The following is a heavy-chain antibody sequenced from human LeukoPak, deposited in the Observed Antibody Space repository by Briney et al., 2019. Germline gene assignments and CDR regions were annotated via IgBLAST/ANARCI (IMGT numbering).Heavy chain of an antibody. CDR3: ATFPGIAKNWFDP. J-gene: IGHJ5*02. CDR2: ISGSGGST. CDR1: GFTFSSYA. V-gene: IGHV3-23*01. Sequence: GGSLTLSCAASGFTFSSYAMSWVRQAPGKGLEWVSAISGSGGSTSYADSVKGRFTISRDNSKNTLYLQMNSLRAEDTAVYYCATFPGIAKNWFDPWGQGTLVTVSS. D-gene: IGHD6-13*01.